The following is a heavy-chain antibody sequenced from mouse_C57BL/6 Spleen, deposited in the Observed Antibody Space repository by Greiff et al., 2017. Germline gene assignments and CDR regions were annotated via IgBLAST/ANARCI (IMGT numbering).Heavy chain of an antibody. Sequence: VQLQQSGPGLVQPSPSLSITCTASGFSLTSYGVHWVRQSPGKGLEWLGVICSGGSTDYNAAFISRLSISKDNSKSQVFYKMNRLQAYDTATYYCARNWDWWSFDVWGTGTTVTVSS. D-gene: IGHD4-1*01. CDR3: ARNWDWWSFDV. CDR2: ICSGGST. J-gene: IGHJ1*03. CDR1: GFSLTSYG. V-gene: IGHV2-2*01.